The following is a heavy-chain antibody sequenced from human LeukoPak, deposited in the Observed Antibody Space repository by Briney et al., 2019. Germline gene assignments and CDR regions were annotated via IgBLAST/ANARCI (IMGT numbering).Heavy chain of an antibody. D-gene: IGHD3-22*01. CDR2: IYYSGST. V-gene: IGHV4-59*01. CDR1: GGSISSYY. Sequence: PSETLSLTCTVSGGSISSYYWSWIRQTPGKGREWVGYIYYSGSTNYNPSLKSRVTISVDTSKNQFSLKLSSVTAADTAVYYCARVVVEPTDYYYYMDVWGKGTTVTISS. J-gene: IGHJ6*03. CDR3: ARVVVEPTDYYYYMDV.